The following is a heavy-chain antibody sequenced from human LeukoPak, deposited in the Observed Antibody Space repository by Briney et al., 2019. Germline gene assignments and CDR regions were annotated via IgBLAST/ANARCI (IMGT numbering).Heavy chain of an antibody. CDR3: ARGGGARGSNFNC. D-gene: IGHD5-12*01. CDR2: IIPIIGVA. CDR1: GGTFSNYA. V-gene: IGHV1-69*04. Sequence: GASVKVSCKASGGTFSNYAFSWVRQAPGQGLEWMGRIIPIIGVANYARKFQGRVTVTADKSTSTAHMELRSLRYDDTAVYYCARGGGARGSNFNCWGQGTLVTVSS. J-gene: IGHJ4*02.